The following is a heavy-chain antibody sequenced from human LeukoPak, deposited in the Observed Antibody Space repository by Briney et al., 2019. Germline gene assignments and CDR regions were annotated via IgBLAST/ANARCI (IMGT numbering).Heavy chain of an antibody. CDR1: GGSISSYY. CDR2: IYYSGST. Sequence: SETLSLTCTVSGGSISSYYWSWIRQPPGKGLEWIGYIYYSGSTNYNPSLKGRVTISVDTSKNQFSLKLSSVTAADTAVYYCARAAAGTESVDYWGQGTLVTVSS. J-gene: IGHJ4*02. CDR3: ARAAAGTESVDY. V-gene: IGHV4-59*01. D-gene: IGHD6-13*01.